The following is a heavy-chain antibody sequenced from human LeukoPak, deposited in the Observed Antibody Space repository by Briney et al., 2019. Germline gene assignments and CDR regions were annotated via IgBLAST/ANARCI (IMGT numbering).Heavy chain of an antibody. V-gene: IGHV4-39*07. D-gene: IGHD2-2*01. Sequence: SETLSLTCTVSGGSISSGGYYWSWIRQPPGKGLEWIGEINHSGSTNYNPSLKSRVTISVDTSKNQFSLKLSSVTAADTAVYYCARGRYCSSTSCHRGWFDPWGQGTLVTVSS. CDR2: INHSGST. J-gene: IGHJ5*02. CDR3: ARGRYCSSTSCHRGWFDP. CDR1: GGSISSGGYY.